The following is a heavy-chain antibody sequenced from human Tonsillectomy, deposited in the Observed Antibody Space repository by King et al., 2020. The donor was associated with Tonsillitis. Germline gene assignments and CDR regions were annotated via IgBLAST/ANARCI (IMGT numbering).Heavy chain of an antibody. CDR1: GFTFSSYW. CDR3: AREGVYDFWSGYLNYYYYYGMDV. D-gene: IGHD3-3*01. CDR2: INSDGSST. V-gene: IGHV3-74*01. J-gene: IGHJ6*02. Sequence: EVQLVESGGGLVQPGGSLRLSCAASGFTFSSYWMHWVRQAPGKGLVWVSRINSDGSSTSYADSVKGRFTISRDNAKNTLYLQMNSLRAEDTAVYYCAREGVYDFWSGYLNYYYYYGMDVWGQGTTVTVSS.